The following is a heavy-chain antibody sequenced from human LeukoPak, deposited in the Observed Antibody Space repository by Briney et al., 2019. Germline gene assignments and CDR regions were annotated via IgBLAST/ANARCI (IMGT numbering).Heavy chain of an antibody. D-gene: IGHD2-8*01. V-gene: IGHV3-23*01. CDR3: AKDLQLIMLGYFDY. CDR2: ISGGGGNT. J-gene: IGHJ4*02. Sequence: QAGGSLRLSCAASGFTFSSYAMTWVPQAPGKGLEWVSGISGGGGNTYYADSVKGRFTISRDNSKNTLYLQMNTLRAEDTAVYYCAKDLQLIMLGYFDYWGQGTLVTVSS. CDR1: GFTFSSYA.